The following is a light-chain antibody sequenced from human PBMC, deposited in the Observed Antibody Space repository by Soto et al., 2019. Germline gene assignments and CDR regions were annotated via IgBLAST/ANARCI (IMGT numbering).Light chain of an antibody. Sequence: EIVLTQSPGTLSLSPGERATLSCRASQSVSSSYFAWDQQRTGQAPRLLIYGASSRATGITDRFSVSGSGTDFTLTISRLEPEDFAVYYCHQYGSSPSPFGQGPRLEIK. CDR1: QSVSSSY. J-gene: IGKJ5*01. CDR3: HQYGSSPSP. V-gene: IGKV3-20*01. CDR2: GAS.